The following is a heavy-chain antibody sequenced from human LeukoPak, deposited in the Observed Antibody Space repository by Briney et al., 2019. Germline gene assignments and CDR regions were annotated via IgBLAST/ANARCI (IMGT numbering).Heavy chain of an antibody. D-gene: IGHD5-18*01. V-gene: IGHV3-53*01. Sequence: GGSLRLSCAASGFTVSRSYMIWARQAPGKGLEWVSVIYSGGTTYYADSVKGRFTISRDNSKNTLYLQMNSLRAEDTAVYYCARGRGYSQSNWVDPWGQGTMVTVSS. CDR3: ARGRGYSQSNWVDP. CDR1: GFTVSRSY. J-gene: IGHJ5*02. CDR2: IYSGGTT.